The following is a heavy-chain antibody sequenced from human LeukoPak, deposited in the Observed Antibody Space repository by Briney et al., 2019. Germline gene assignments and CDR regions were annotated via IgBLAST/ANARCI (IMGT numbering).Heavy chain of an antibody. CDR2: ISGGST. Sequence: PGGSLRLSCAASGFTFSSYAMSWVRQAPGKGLEWVSAISGGSTYYADSVKGRFTISRDNSKNTLYLQMNSLRAEDTAVYYCAKGIRVVTHWGQGTLVTVSS. J-gene: IGHJ4*02. CDR1: GFTFSSYA. D-gene: IGHD3-3*01. CDR3: AKGIRVVTH. V-gene: IGHV3-23*01.